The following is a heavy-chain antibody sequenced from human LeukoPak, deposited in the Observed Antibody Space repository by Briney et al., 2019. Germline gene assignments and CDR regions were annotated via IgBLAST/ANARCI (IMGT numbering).Heavy chain of an antibody. D-gene: IGHD2/OR15-2a*01. CDR1: GGSISSSSYY. CDR3: ARDLGNDP. CDR2: IYSGGST. J-gene: IGHJ5*02. V-gene: IGHV3-66*01. Sequence: ETLSLTCTVSGGSISSSSYYWGWIRQPPGKGLEWVSVIYSGGSTYYADSVKGRFTISRDNSKNTLYLQMNSLRAEDTAVYYCARDLGNDPWGQGTLVTVSS.